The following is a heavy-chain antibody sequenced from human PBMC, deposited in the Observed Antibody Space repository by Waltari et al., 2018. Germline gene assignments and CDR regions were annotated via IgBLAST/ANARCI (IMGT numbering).Heavy chain of an antibody. CDR2: IYYSGST. CDR1: GGSISSYY. D-gene: IGHD2-15*01. Sequence: QVQLQESGPGLVKPSETLSLTCTVSGGSISSYYWSWIRQPPGKGLEWIGYIYYSGSTNYNPSLKSRVTISVDTSKNQFSLKLSSVTAADTAVYYCARGCSGGSCSYYYYYMDVWGKGTTVTVSS. J-gene: IGHJ6*03. CDR3: ARGCSGGSCSYYYYYMDV. V-gene: IGHV4-59*01.